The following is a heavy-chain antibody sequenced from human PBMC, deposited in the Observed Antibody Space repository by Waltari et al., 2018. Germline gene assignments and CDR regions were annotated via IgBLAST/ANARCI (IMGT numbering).Heavy chain of an antibody. CDR1: GFNFDSYA. CDR2: ITGDTRRT. V-gene: IGHV3-23*01. J-gene: IGHJ6*02. D-gene: IGHD2-15*01. Sequence: EVQLLESGGDLVQPGGSLRLSCAASGFNFDSYAMTWVRQAPGKGLEWVSAITGDTRRTYYADSVKGRFTISRDNSKNTLYLQMNSLRVEDSAVYYCAQDLSGYHYYVLNVWGQGTTVTVSS. CDR3: AQDLSGYHYYVLNV.